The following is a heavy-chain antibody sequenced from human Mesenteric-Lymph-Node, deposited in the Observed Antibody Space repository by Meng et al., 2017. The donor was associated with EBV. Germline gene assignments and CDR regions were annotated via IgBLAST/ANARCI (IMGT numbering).Heavy chain of an antibody. V-gene: IGHV2-5*02. D-gene: IGHD3-9*01. Sequence: QTTLKESCPPLVKPPQHLTLTCTFSGFSLRTTGVGVGWIRQPPGKALEWLALIYWDDDKRYSPSLKSRLTITKDTSKNQVVLTLTNMDPVDTATYYCVHISPGYFDWLFDYWGQGTLVTVSS. CDR2: IYWDDDK. J-gene: IGHJ4*02. CDR1: GFSLRTTGVG. CDR3: VHISPGYFDWLFDY.